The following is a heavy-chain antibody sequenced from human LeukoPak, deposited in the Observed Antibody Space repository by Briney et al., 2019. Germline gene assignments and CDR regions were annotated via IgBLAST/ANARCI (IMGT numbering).Heavy chain of an antibody. J-gene: IGHJ4*02. CDR2: ISGSGGST. Sequence: PGGSLRLSCAASGFTFSSYAMSWVRQAPGKGLEWVSAISGSGGSTYYADSVKGRFTISRDNSKNTLYLQMNSLRAEDTAVYYCAIAYCSGGSCYSNYVPYWGQGTLVTVSP. V-gene: IGHV3-23*01. D-gene: IGHD2-15*01. CDR1: GFTFSSYA. CDR3: AIAYCSGGSCYSNYVPY.